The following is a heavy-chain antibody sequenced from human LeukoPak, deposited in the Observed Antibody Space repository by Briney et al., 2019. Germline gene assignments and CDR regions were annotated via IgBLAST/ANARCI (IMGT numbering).Heavy chain of an antibody. CDR2: IYHSGST. CDR1: GYSISSGYY. D-gene: IGHD3-10*01. V-gene: IGHV4-38-2*01. J-gene: IGHJ5*02. Sequence: SETLSLTCAVYGYSISSGYYWGWIRQPPGKGLEWIGSIYHSGSTYYNPSLKSRVTISVDTSKNQFSLKLSSVTAADTAVYYCARHHVALWFGEFQYNWFDPWGQGTLVTVSS. CDR3: ARHHVALWFGEFQYNWFDP.